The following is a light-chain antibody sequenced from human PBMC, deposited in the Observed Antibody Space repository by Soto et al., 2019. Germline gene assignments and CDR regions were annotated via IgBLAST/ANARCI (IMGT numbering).Light chain of an antibody. V-gene: IGKV1-39*01. CDR3: QESYSTPLFT. J-gene: IGKJ3*01. CDR1: QSISRY. Sequence: DIQMTQSPSSLSASVGDRVTITCRASQSISRYLNWYQQKPGKAPKLLIYAASSLQSGVPSRFSGRGSGTDFTLPISSLQPEDFATYYCQESYSTPLFTFGPGTKVDIK. CDR2: AAS.